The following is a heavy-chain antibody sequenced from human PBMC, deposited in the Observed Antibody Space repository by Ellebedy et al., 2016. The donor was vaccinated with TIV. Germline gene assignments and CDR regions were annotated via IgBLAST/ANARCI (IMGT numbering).Heavy chain of an antibody. CDR2: IRSKTNNYAT. Sequence: GGSLRPSXSVSGFSFSGSAMHWVRQASGKGLEYDGHIRSKTNNYATTYAASVRGRFTVSRDDSKSTAYLQMNSLRAEDTAMYYCTSAGNFWGRGTLVTVSS. V-gene: IGHV3-73*01. D-gene: IGHD1-26*01. CDR3: TSAGNF. CDR1: GFSFSGSA. J-gene: IGHJ2*01.